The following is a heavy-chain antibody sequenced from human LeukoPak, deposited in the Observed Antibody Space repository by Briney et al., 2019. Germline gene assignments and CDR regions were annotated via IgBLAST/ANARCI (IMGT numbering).Heavy chain of an antibody. D-gene: IGHD3-10*01. V-gene: IGHV3-30*04. CDR3: ARDRSQEFDP. CDR1: RFTFRNYA. Sequence: GGSLRLSCAASRFTFRNYAMHWVRQAPGKGLEWVAVIPSDGANKDYADSVKGRFSISRDNSKNPLYLQMNRLRADDTAVYYCARDRSQEFDPWGQGTLVTVSS. J-gene: IGHJ5*02. CDR2: IPSDGANK.